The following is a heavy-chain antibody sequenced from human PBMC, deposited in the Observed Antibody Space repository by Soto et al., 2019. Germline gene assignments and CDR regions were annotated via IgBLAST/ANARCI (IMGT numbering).Heavy chain of an antibody. D-gene: IGHD6-13*01. V-gene: IGHV3-30*18. CDR2: ISYDGSNK. CDR3: AKDIVPPSVSSSWYAEQYYYYYYGMDV. CDR1: GFTFSSYG. J-gene: IGHJ6*02. Sequence: GGSLRLSCAASGFTFSSYGMHWVRQAPGKGLEWVAVISYDGSNKYYADSVKGRFTISRDNSKNTLYLQMNSLRAEDTAVYYCAKDIVPPSVSSSWYAEQYYYYYYGMDVWGQGTTVTVSS.